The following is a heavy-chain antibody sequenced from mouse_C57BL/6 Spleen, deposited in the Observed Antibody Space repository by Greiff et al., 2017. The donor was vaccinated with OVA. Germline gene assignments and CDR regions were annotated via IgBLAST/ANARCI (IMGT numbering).Heavy chain of an antibody. CDR3: ARSSDGYYPAWFAY. J-gene: IGHJ3*01. D-gene: IGHD2-3*01. CDR1: GYAFSSSW. Sequence: VQGVESGPELVKPGASVKISCKASGYAFSSSWMNWVKQRPGKGLEWIGRIYPGDGDTNYNEKFKGKATLTADKSSSTAYMELRSLTSEDSAVYFCARSSDGYYPAWFAYWGQGTLVTVSA. CDR2: IYPGDGDT. V-gene: IGHV1-82*01.